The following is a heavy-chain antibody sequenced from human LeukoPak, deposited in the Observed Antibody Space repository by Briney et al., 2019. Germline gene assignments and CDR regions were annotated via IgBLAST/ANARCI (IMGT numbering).Heavy chain of an antibody. Sequence: GGSLRLSRVASGFTFSSYGMHWVRQAPGKGLEWVAVIWYDGSHKYYADSVKGRFTISRDNSKNMLHLQMNSLRAEDTAVYYCARDLLLWFGELSGDSDYWGQGTLVTVSS. V-gene: IGHV3-33*01. D-gene: IGHD3-10*01. CDR2: IWYDGSHK. CDR3: ARDLLLWFGELSGDSDY. J-gene: IGHJ4*02. CDR1: GFTFSSYG.